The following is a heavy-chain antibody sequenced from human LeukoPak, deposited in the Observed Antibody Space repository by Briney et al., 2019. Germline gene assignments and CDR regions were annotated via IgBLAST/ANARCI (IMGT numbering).Heavy chain of an antibody. CDR1: GFTFSSYG. V-gene: IGHV3-30*02. CDR2: IRYDGSNK. D-gene: IGHD3-10*01. CDR3: AKGLVIVY. Sequence: GGSLRLSCAASGFTFSSYGMHWVRQAPGKGLEWVAFIRYDGSNKYYAGSVKGRFTISRDNSKNTLYLQMNSLGAEDTAVYYCAKGLVIVYWGQGTLVTVSS. J-gene: IGHJ4*02.